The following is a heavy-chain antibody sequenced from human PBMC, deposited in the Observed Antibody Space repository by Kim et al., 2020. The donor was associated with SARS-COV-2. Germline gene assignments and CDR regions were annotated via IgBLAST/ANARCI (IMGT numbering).Heavy chain of an antibody. CDR1: GFTCSDHY. J-gene: IGHJ6*02. CDR3: ARAARDFGGYYGMDG. CDR2: TRDKGNSYTT. V-gene: IGHV3-72*01. D-gene: IGHD3-16*01. Sequence: GGSLRLSCAASGFTCSDHYMDWVRQAPGKGLEWVGRTRDKGNSYTTAYAASVKGRFIISTDDSKNSLYLQMNRLKIEDTAVYYCARAARDFGGYYGMDGWGQGTTVTVYS.